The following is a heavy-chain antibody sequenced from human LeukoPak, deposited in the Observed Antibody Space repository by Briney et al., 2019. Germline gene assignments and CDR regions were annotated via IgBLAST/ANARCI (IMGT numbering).Heavy chain of an antibody. D-gene: IGHD3-10*01. V-gene: IGHV5-51*01. Sequence: GESLKISCNGSGYSFTSYWIGWVRQMPGKGLEWMGIIYPGDSDTRYSPSFQGQVTISADKSISTAYLQWSSLKASDTAMYYCASITMVRGVMLEFDYWGQGTLVTVSS. CDR3: ASITMVRGVMLEFDY. J-gene: IGHJ4*02. CDR2: IYPGDSDT. CDR1: GYSFTSYW.